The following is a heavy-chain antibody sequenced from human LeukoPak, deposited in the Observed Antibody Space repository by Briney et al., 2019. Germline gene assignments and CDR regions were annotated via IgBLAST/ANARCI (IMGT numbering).Heavy chain of an antibody. CDR1: GFTFNIYS. V-gene: IGHV3-48*01. CDR3: ARGARPSALVY. J-gene: IGHJ4*02. CDR2: ISSSTTIR. Sequence: GGSLRLPCAPSGFTFNIYSMNWVRQAPGKGLECVSYISSSTTIRYYADSVKGRFTISRDNAKNSLYLQLNSLRAEDTAIYYCARGARPSALVYWGQGTLVSVSS. D-gene: IGHD2-15*01.